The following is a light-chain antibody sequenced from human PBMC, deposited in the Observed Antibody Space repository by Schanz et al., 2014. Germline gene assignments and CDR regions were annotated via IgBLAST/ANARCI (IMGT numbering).Light chain of an antibody. CDR3: QQYATSPGT. Sequence: EIVLTQSPATLSVSPGERATLSCRASQSVSSNLAWYQQKPGQAPRLLIYGASTRATGIPARFSGSGSGTDFTLTISGLEPEDYAVYYCQQYATSPGTFGQGTKLEVK. V-gene: IGKV3-20*01. J-gene: IGKJ1*01. CDR1: QSVSSN. CDR2: GAS.